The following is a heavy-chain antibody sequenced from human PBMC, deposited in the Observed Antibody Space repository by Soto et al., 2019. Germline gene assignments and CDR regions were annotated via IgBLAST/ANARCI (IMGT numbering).Heavy chain of an antibody. V-gene: IGHV1-3*01. Sequence: ASVKVSFKASGYSFTSYTLHWVRQAPGQRLEWMGWINAANGDAKHSQNFQGRVTITRDTSATTGYMELSSLRSEDTAVYYCARGYCSGGTCYSGWYLDLWGRGTLVTVSS. D-gene: IGHD2-15*01. CDR2: INAANGDA. CDR1: GYSFTSYT. CDR3: ARGYCSGGTCYSGWYLDL. J-gene: IGHJ2*01.